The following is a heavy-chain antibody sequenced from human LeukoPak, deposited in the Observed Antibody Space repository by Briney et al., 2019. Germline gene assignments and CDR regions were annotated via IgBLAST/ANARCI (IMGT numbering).Heavy chain of an antibody. D-gene: IGHD3-3*01. V-gene: IGHV1-8*01. Sequence: ASVKVSCKASGYTFTSYDINWVRQATGQGLEWMGWMNPNSGNTGYAQKFQGRVTMTRNTSISTAYMELSSLRSEDTAVYYCATPRYYDFWSSYPLEDDAFDIWGQGTMVTVSS. CDR2: MNPNSGNT. J-gene: IGHJ3*02. CDR1: GYTFTSYD. CDR3: ATPRYYDFWSSYPLEDDAFDI.